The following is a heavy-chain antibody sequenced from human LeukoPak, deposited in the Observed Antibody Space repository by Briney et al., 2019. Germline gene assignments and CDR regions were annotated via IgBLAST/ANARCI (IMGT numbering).Heavy chain of an antibody. J-gene: IGHJ6*02. V-gene: IGHV3-30*18. CDR3: AKVTTSTKYYSGMDV. Sequence: GGSLRLSCAASGFTFSTYVIHWVRQAPGKGLEWAALISYDGSSKYYADSVEGRFTISRDNSKNTVYLQMNSLRAEDTAVYYCAKVTTSTKYYSGMDVWGQGTTVTVSS. CDR2: ISYDGSSK. CDR1: GFTFSTYV. D-gene: IGHD1-14*01.